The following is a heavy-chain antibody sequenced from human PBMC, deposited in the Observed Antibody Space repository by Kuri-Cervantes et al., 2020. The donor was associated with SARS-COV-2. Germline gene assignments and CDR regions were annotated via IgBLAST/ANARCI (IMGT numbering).Heavy chain of an antibody. CDR3: ARGVPAAIYYYYYCYMDV. CDR1: GYTFTGYY. J-gene: IGHJ6*03. Sequence: ASVKVSCKASGYTFTGYYMHWVRQAPGQGLEWMGWINPNSGGTNYAQKFQGRVTMTRDTSISTAYMELSRLRSDDTAVYYCARGVPAAIYYYYYCYMDVWGKGTTVTVSS. D-gene: IGHD2-2*02. V-gene: IGHV1-2*02. CDR2: INPNSGGT.